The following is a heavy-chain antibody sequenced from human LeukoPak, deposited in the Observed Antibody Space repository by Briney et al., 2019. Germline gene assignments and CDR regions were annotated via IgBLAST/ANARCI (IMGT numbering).Heavy chain of an antibody. CDR1: GFTFSSYG. Sequence: GGSLRLSCAASGFTFSSYGMHWVRQAPGKGLEWVAAIWYDGSNKYYADSVKGRFTISRDNSKNTLYLQMNSLRAEDTAVYYCAKGRGYRGSYESGFDYWGQGTLVTVSS. CDR3: AKGRGYRGSYESGFDY. V-gene: IGHV3-33*06. J-gene: IGHJ4*02. D-gene: IGHD1-26*01. CDR2: IWYDGSNK.